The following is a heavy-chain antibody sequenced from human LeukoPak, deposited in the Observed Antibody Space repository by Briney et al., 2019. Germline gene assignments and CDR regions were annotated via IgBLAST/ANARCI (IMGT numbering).Heavy chain of an antibody. Sequence: EASVKVSCKASGYTFTGYYMHWVRQAPGQGLEWMGWINPNSGGTNYAQKFQGRVTMTRDTSISTAYMELSRLRSDDTAVYYCARVGPPKGYDFWSGYGFWGQGTLVTVSS. CDR2: INPNSGGT. CDR1: GYTFTGYY. D-gene: IGHD3-3*01. J-gene: IGHJ4*02. V-gene: IGHV1-2*02. CDR3: ARVGPPKGYDFWSGYGF.